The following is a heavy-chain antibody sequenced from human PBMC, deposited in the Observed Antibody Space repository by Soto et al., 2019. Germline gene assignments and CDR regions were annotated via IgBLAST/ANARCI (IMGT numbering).Heavy chain of an antibody. V-gene: IGHV3-48*03. J-gene: IGHJ3*02. D-gene: IGHD3-16*01. CDR3: AREDTTWGSFDI. Sequence: EVQLVESGGGLVQPGGSLRLSCAASGFIFNNYEMSWVRQAPGKGLEWVSYISTSGDTIYYAGSVKGRFTISRDNPRNSLYLQMNSLRVEDTAVYYLAREDTTWGSFDIWGRGTMVTVS. CDR1: GFIFNNYE. CDR2: ISTSGDTI.